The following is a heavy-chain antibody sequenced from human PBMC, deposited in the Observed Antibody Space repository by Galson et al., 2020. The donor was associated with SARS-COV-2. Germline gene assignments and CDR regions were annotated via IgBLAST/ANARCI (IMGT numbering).Heavy chain of an antibody. D-gene: IGHD4-17*01. CDR1: GGSISSYY. Sequence: TVSGGSISSYYWSWIRQPPGKGLEWIGYIYYSGSTNYNPSLKSRVTISVDTSKNQFSLKLSSVTAADTAVYYCARLDYGDYWGWFDPWGQGTLVTVSS. J-gene: IGHJ5*02. CDR2: IYYSGST. V-gene: IGHV4-59*08. CDR3: ARLDYGDYWGWFDP.